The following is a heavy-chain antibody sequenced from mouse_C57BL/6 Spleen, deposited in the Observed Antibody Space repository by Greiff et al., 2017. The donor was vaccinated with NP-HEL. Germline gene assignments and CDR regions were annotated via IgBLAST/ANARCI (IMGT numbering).Heavy chain of an antibody. Sequence: VKLQQPGAELVKPGASVKLSCKASGYTFTSYWMHWVKQRPGRGLEWIGRIDPNSGGTKYNEKFKSKATLTVDKPSSTAYMQLSSLTSEDSAVYYCASTAQATYYYAMDDWGQGTSVTVAS. CDR2: IDPNSGGT. CDR1: GYTFTSYW. V-gene: IGHV1-72*01. CDR3: ASTAQATYYYAMDD. J-gene: IGHJ4*01. D-gene: IGHD3-2*02.